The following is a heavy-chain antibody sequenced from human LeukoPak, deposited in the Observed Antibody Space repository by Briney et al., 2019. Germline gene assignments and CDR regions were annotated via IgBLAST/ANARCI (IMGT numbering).Heavy chain of an antibody. V-gene: IGHV1-18*01. D-gene: IGHD6-13*01. Sequence: ASVKVSCKASGYTFTSYGISWVRQAPGQGREWRGWISAYNGNTNYAQKLQGRVTMTPDTSTSTAYMEMRSLRSDDTAVYYCARDFGGELAIAAAGAPADAFDIWGQGTMVTVSS. CDR1: GYTFTSYG. J-gene: IGHJ3*02. CDR3: ARDFGGELAIAAAGAPADAFDI. CDR2: ISAYNGNT.